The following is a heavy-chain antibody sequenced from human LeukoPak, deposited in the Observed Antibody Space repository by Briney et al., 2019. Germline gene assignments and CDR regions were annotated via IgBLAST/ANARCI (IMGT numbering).Heavy chain of an antibody. CDR2: ISYDGSNK. Sequence: GRSLRLSCAASGFTFSSYAMHWVRQAPGKGLEWVAVISYDGSNKYYADSVKGRFTISRDNSKNTLYLQMNSLRAEDTAVYYCARGDTAMVTPPFDYWGQGTLVTVSS. CDR3: ARGDTAMVTPPFDY. D-gene: IGHD5-18*01. V-gene: IGHV3-30-3*01. J-gene: IGHJ4*02. CDR1: GFTFSSYA.